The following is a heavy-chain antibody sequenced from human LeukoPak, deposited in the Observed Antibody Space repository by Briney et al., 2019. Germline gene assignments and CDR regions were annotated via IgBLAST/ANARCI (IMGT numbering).Heavy chain of an antibody. V-gene: IGHV3-9*01. CDR2: ISWSSDNI. CDR1: GFTFDDYA. J-gene: IGHJ5*02. CDR3: AKDSGSSSGYESWFDP. D-gene: IGHD5-12*01. Sequence: GGSLRLSCAASGFTFDDYAMHWVRQAPGKGVEWVSGISWSSDNIDYADSVKGRFTISRDNAKNSLYLQMNSLRVEDTALYYCAKDSGSSSGYESWFDPWGQGTLVTVSS.